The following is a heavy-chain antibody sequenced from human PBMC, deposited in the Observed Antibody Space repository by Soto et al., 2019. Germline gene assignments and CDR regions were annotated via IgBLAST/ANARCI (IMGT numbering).Heavy chain of an antibody. V-gene: IGHV1-18*01. CDR1: GYTFTSYG. Sequence: ASVKVSCKASGYTFTSYGISWVRQAPGQGLERMGWISTYNGDTNYAQTFQGRVTMTTDTSTSTVHMEVRSLRAEDTALYYCASGIVGATTYGMDVWGQGTTVTVS. CDR2: ISTYNGDT. D-gene: IGHD1-26*01. J-gene: IGHJ6*02. CDR3: ASGIVGATTYGMDV.